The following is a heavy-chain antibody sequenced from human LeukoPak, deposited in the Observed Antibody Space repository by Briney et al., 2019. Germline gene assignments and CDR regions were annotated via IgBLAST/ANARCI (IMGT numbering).Heavy chain of an antibody. CDR2: ISSSSSTI. D-gene: IGHD6-13*01. CDR1: GFTFSSYS. CDR3: ARDHRGPQMGILRRPRGAFDI. V-gene: IGHV3-48*01. J-gene: IGHJ3*02. Sequence: PGGSLRLSCAASGFTFSSYSMNWVRQAPGKGLEWVSYISSSSSTIYYADSVKGRFTISRDNAKNSLYLQMNSLRAEDTAVYYCARDHRGPQMGILRRPRGAFDIWGQGTMVTVSS.